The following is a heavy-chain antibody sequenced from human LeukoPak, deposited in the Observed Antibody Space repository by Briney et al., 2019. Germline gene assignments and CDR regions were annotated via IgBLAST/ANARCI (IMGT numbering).Heavy chain of an antibody. D-gene: IGHD3-10*01. Sequence: PGGSLRLSCAASGFTFSSYGMHWVRQAPGKGLEWVAVISYDGSNKYCADSVKGRFTISRDNSKNTLYLQMNSLRSDDTAVYYCARVSSPTITMVRGVKSDAFDIWGQGTMVTVSS. J-gene: IGHJ3*02. CDR3: ARVSSPTITMVRGVKSDAFDI. CDR2: ISYDGSNK. CDR1: GFTFSSYG. V-gene: IGHV3-30*03.